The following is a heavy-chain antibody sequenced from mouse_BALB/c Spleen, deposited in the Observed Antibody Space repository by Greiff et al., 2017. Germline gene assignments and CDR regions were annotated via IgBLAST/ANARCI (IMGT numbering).Heavy chain of an antibody. V-gene: IGHV5-6-5*01. CDR1: GFTFSSYA. CDR2: ISSGGST. J-gene: IGHJ2*01. Sequence: DVKLQESGGGLVKPGGSLKLSCAASGFTFSSYAMSWVRQTPEKRLEWVASISSGGSTYYPDSVKGRFTISRDNARNILYLQMSSLRSEDTAMYYCARGGAMITTSDYWGQGTTLTVSS. D-gene: IGHD2-4*01. CDR3: ARGGAMITTSDY.